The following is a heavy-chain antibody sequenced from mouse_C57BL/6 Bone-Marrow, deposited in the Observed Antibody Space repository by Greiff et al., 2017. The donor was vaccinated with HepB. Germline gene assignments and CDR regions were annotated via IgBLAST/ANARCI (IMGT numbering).Heavy chain of an antibody. Sequence: VQLQESGAELMKPGASVKLSCKATGYTFTGYWIEWVKQRPGHGLEWIGEILPGSGSTNYNEKFKGKATFTADTSSNTAYMQLSSLTTEDSAIYYCASTVVEVDYWGQGTTLTVSS. V-gene: IGHV1-9*01. CDR2: ILPGSGST. D-gene: IGHD1-1*01. CDR1: GYTFTGYW. J-gene: IGHJ2*01. CDR3: ASTVVEVDY.